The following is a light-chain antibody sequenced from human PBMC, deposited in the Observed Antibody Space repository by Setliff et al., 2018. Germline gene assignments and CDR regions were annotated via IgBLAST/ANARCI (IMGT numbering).Light chain of an antibody. CDR3: QQSNSYSRMYT. V-gene: IGKV1-5*03. Sequence: DIQMTQSPSTLSASVGDRVTITCRASQSISSWLAWYQQKPGKAPKLLIYKASSLESGVPSRFSGSGSGTEFTLTISSLQPDDFATYYCQQSNSYSRMYTFGQGTKVDIK. CDR2: KAS. J-gene: IGKJ2*01. CDR1: QSISSW.